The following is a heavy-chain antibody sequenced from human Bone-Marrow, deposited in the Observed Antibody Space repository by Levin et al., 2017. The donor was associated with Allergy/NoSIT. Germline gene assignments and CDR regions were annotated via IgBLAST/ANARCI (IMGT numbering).Heavy chain of an antibody. J-gene: IGHJ4*02. CDR1: GYIFTDYG. V-gene: IGHV1-18*01. Sequence: VASVKVSCKASGYIFTDYGISWVRQAPGQGLEWMGWISAYSGHTNFVQKFRGRVTMTTNTSTSTAYMELRSLRSDDTAMYYCARGFDSWGQGTLVTVSS. CDR3: ARGFDS. CDR2: ISAYSGHT.